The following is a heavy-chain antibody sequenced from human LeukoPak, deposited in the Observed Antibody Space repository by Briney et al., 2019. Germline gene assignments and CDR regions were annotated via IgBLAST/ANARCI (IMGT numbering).Heavy chain of an antibody. Sequence: PSETLSLTCTVSGGSISSYYWNWIRQPPGKGLEWIGYIYYSGSTNYNPSLKSRVTISVDTSKNQFSLKLSSLTAADTAVYYCARGAYCGGDCYSFDYWGQGTLVTVSP. D-gene: IGHD2-21*02. CDR3: ARGAYCGGDCYSFDY. V-gene: IGHV4-59*01. CDR2: IYYSGST. J-gene: IGHJ4*02. CDR1: GGSISSYY.